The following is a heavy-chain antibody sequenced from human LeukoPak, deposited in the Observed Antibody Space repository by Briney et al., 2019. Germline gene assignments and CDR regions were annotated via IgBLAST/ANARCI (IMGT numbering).Heavy chain of an antibody. J-gene: IGHJ2*01. CDR1: GGSFSGYY. Sequence: SETLSLTCAVYGGSFSGYYWSWIRQPPGKGLEWIGEINHSGSTNYNPSLKSRVTISVDTSKNQFSLKLSSVTAADTAVYYCARDPPSSYGGSSYWYFDLWGRGTLVTVSS. CDR3: ARDPPSSYGGSSYWYFDL. V-gene: IGHV4-34*01. CDR2: INHSGST. D-gene: IGHD4-23*01.